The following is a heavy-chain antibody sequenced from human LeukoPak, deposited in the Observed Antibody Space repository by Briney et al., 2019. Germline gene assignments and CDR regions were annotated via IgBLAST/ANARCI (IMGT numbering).Heavy chain of an antibody. CDR1: GFTFSNYW. CDR2: ISDRSEHI. V-gene: IGHV3-21*01. Sequence: NPGGSLRLSCVASGFTFSNYWMSWVRQAPGKGLEWASFISDRSEHIYYADSVRGRFTISRDNDENSLNLEMSSLRDEDTAVYYCAIFGAHYHGLHVWGQGTTVIVSS. J-gene: IGHJ6*02. D-gene: IGHD1-26*01. CDR3: AIFGAHYHGLHV.